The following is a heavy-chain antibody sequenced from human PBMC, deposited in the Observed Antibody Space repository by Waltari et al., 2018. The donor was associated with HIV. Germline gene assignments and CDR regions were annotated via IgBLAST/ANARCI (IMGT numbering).Heavy chain of an antibody. J-gene: IGHJ4*02. CDR2: ISAYNGHT. V-gene: IGHV1-18*01. CDR1: GYTFTSYG. D-gene: IGHD3-3*01. Sequence: QVQLVQSGAEVKKPGASVTVSCKASGYTFTSYGTSWVRQAPGQGLEWMGWISAYNGHTNYAQKLQGRVTMTTDTSTSTAYMDLRSLRSDDTAFYYCARALWSGYYTPYYFDYWGQGTLVTVSS. CDR3: ARALWSGYYTPYYFDY.